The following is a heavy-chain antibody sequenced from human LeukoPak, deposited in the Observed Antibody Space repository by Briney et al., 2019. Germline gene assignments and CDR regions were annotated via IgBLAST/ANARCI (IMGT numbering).Heavy chain of an antibody. CDR1: GFTFSSYA. CDR3: AKDQSYDFWSGIHFDY. Sequence: SGGSLRLSCAASGFTFSSYAMSWVRQAPGKGLEWVSAISGSGGSTYYADSVKGRFTISRDNSKNTLYLQMNSLRAEDTAVYYCAKDQSYDFWSGIHFDYWGQGTLVTVSS. J-gene: IGHJ4*02. D-gene: IGHD3-3*01. V-gene: IGHV3-23*01. CDR2: ISGSGGST.